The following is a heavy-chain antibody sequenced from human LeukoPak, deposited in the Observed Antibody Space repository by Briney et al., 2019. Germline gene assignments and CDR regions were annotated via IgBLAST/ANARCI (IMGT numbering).Heavy chain of an antibody. Sequence: PGGSLRLSCAASGFPFSSYSMNWVRQAPGKGLEWVSYISSSDSTIYYADSVKGRFTISRDNSKNTLYLQIKSLRAEDTAVYYCAKSGYYDSSGHYPAIDYWGQGTLVTVSS. J-gene: IGHJ4*02. CDR1: GFPFSSYS. V-gene: IGHV3-48*01. CDR3: AKSGYYDSSGHYPAIDY. D-gene: IGHD3-22*01. CDR2: ISSSDSTI.